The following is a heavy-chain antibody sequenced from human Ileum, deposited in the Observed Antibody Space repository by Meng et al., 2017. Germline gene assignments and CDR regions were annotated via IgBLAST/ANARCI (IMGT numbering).Heavy chain of an antibody. J-gene: IGHJ4*02. CDR1: GFTFSSYY. CDR2: ISPSGDST. CDR3: ARGVYYGSGLYYFDS. V-gene: IGHV3-64*01. Sequence: GGSLRLSCAVSGFTFSSYYMHWVRQAPGKGLEYVSAISPSGDSTYYATSVKGRFTISRDNSKNTLYLQMGSLRPEDMAMYYCARGVYYGSGLYYFDSWGQGTLVTVSS. D-gene: IGHD3-10*01.